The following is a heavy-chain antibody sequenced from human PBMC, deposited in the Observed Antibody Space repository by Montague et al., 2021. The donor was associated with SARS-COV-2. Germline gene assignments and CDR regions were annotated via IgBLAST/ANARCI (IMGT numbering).Heavy chain of an antibody. CDR3: ARLKRYFDSSGSPSAFDF. CDR1: GGSTTNNIDY. CDR2: IYYTGNT. D-gene: IGHD3-22*01. V-gene: IGHV4-39*02. Sequence: SETLSLTCTVSGGSTTNNIDYWAWIRQPPGKGLEWIGSIYYTGNTYYNPSLKSRVTISVVTSKNHFTLKLSSVTAAETAVYYCARLKRYFDSSGSPSAFDFRGQGTKVTVSS. J-gene: IGHJ3*01.